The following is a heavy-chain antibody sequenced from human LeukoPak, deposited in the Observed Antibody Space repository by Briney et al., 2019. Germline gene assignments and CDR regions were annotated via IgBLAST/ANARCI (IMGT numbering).Heavy chain of an antibody. D-gene: IGHD3-22*01. Sequence: SETLSLTCTVSGGSISSSGYYWGWIRQPPGKGLEWIGSIYYSGNTYYNPSLRSRVTISVDTSKNQFSLRLSSVTAADTAVYYCARLYYYDSSGNYGYNWFDPWGQGTLVTVSS. J-gene: IGHJ5*02. CDR2: IYYSGNT. CDR1: GGSISSSGYY. CDR3: ARLYYYDSSGNYGYNWFDP. V-gene: IGHV4-39*01.